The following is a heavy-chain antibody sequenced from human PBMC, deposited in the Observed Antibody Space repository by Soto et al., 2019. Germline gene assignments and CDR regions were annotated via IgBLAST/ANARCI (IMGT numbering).Heavy chain of an antibody. CDR3: AKGAGDDATPFDY. Sequence: SETLSLTCSVSGASINRYYWSWLRQSPGKGLEWSGYVFYTGSYNYSPSLKSRVTMSVDTSKNQFSLRLTAVTAADTAMYYGAKGAGDDATPFDYGGQGSLVTVSS. D-gene: IGHD2-21*02. J-gene: IGHJ4*02. CDR1: GASINRYY. CDR2: VFYTGSY. V-gene: IGHV4-59*01.